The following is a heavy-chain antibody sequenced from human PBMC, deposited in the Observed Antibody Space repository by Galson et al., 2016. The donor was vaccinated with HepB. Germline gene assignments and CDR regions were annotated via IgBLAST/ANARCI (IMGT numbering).Heavy chain of an antibody. Sequence: SLRLSCAASGFTFTTYSMNWVRQAPGKGLEWVSYISSSSTYIYYADSVKGRFTISRDNFKNPLYLQMNSLRAEDTAVYYCASIHFDWSFHDYWGQGTLVTVSS. CDR1: GFTFTTYS. V-gene: IGHV3-21*01. CDR3: ASIHFDWSFHDY. J-gene: IGHJ4*02. D-gene: IGHD3-9*01. CDR2: ISSSSTYI.